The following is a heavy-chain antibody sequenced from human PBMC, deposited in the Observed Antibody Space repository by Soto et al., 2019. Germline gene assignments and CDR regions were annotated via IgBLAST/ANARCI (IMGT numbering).Heavy chain of an antibody. Sequence: EVQLLESGGDLVQPGGSLRLSCSATGFTFRTYGMAWVRQAPGKGLEWVSGISETGKNTNYADSVRGRFTISRNNSKNTLYLLMNTLRAEDTAVDYCAKDRATNFGAIWKYGMDVWGPGTTVSVSS. V-gene: IGHV3-23*01. D-gene: IGHD3-3*01. J-gene: IGHJ6*02. CDR3: AKDRATNFGAIWKYGMDV. CDR1: GFTFRTYG. CDR2: ISETGKNT.